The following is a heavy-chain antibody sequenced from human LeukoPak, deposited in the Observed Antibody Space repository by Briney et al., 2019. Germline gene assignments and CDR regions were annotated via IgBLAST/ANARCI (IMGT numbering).Heavy chain of an antibody. J-gene: IGHJ4*02. CDR2: MSPNSGDT. CDR1: GYTFTSYD. V-gene: IGHV1-8*01. D-gene: IGHD5-18*01. CDR3: AIGLSNLGYDC. Sequence: ASVKVSCKASGYTFTSYDFNWVRQATGQRPEWMGWMSPNSGDTGYAQKFQDRVTMTRNTSISTAYMELSSLRSDDTAVYYCAIGLSNLGYDCWGPGSLVSVSS.